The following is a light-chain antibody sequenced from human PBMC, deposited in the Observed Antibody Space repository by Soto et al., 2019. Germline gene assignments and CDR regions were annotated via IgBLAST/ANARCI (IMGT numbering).Light chain of an antibody. CDR2: GTS. J-gene: IGKJ2*01. Sequence: ESMLTQSPGTLSLSPGERATLSCRASQSVDSRFLTWYQQKPGQTPRLLIYGTSIRATGIPDRFSGSGSGRDFTLIISRVEPEDSAVYYCLQFGTSPPAFTFGQGTKLEI. V-gene: IGKV3-20*01. CDR3: LQFGTSPPAFT. CDR1: QSVDSRF.